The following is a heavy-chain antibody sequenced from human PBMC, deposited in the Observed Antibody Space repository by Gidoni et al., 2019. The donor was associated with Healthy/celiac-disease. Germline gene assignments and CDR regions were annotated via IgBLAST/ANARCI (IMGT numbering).Heavy chain of an antibody. V-gene: IGHV3-48*01. CDR3: ARMYDAFDI. CDR1: GFTLSSYS. CDR2: ISSSSSTI. J-gene: IGHJ3*02. Sequence: EVQLVESGGGLVQPGGSLRLSCAASGFTLSSYSMNWVRQAPGKGLEWVSYISSSSSTIYYADSVKGRFTISRDNAKNSLYLQMNSLRAEDTAVYYCARMYDAFDIWGQGTMVTVSS.